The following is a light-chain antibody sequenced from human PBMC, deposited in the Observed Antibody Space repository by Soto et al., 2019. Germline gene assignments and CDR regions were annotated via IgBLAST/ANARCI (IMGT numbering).Light chain of an antibody. CDR2: GAS. J-gene: IGKJ1*01. V-gene: IGKV3-20*01. CDR3: QQYGSSVWT. Sequence: EIVLTQSPGTLSLSPGERATLSCRASQSVNSNYLAWYQQKPGQAPRLLIYGASSRATGIPDRFSGSGSGADFTLTISRLEPEDLAVYYCQQYGSSVWTFWQGTKVDIK. CDR1: QSVNSNY.